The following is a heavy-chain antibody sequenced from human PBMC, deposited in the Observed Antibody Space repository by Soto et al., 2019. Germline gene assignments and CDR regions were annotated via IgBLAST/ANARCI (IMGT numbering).Heavy chain of an antibody. D-gene: IGHD2-2*01. CDR1: GYTLSTYV. Sequence: ASVKVSCKASGYTLSTYVISWVRQAPGQGLEWMGWSSTYNGNTNYAQKFQGRVSMTTDTTTSTAYMELRSLRSDDTAVYYCAREGCTSTSCYGVDYWGQGTPVTVSS. J-gene: IGHJ4*02. CDR2: SSTYNGNT. CDR3: AREGCTSTSCYGVDY. V-gene: IGHV1-18*01.